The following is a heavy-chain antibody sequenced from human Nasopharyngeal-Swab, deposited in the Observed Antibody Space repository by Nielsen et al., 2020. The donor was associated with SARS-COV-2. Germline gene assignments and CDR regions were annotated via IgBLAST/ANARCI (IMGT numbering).Heavy chain of an antibody. J-gene: IGHJ6*03. V-gene: IGHV1-18*01. Sequence: ASVKVSCKASGYTFTSYGISWVRQAPGQGLEWMGWISAYNGNTNYAQKLQGRVTMTTDTSTSTAYMELRSLRSDDTAVYYCARAKGRGYSYSWDYYYYMYVWGKGTTVTVSS. CDR2: ISAYNGNT. D-gene: IGHD5-18*01. CDR3: ARAKGRGYSYSWDYYYYMYV. CDR1: GYTFTSYG.